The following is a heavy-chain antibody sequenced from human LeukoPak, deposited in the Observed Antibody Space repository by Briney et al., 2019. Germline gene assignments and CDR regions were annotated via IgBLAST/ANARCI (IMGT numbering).Heavy chain of an antibody. CDR2: IYPGDSDT. CDR3: ARPEYRTSGWLYFDY. CDR1: GYSFSSNW. D-gene: IGHD6-19*01. Sequence: GESLKISCKGSGYSFSSNWIGWVRQVPGKGLEWMGIIYPGDSDTRYSPSFQGQVTISADKSISTAYLQWSSLKASDTAIYYCARPEYRTSGWLYFDYWGQGTLVTVSS. J-gene: IGHJ4*02. V-gene: IGHV5-51*01.